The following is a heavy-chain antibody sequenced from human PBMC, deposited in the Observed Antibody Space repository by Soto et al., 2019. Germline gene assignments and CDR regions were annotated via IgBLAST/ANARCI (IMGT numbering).Heavy chain of an antibody. Sequence: EVQLLESGGGSVQPGKSLRLSCAASGFTFSSYAMSWVRQAPGKGLEWVSVISGSGGSTYYADSVTGRFTISRDNSKNTLSLQMNNLRAEDTAVYYCAKGLPERRSAYYRYNWFDPWGQGTLVTVSS. CDR1: GFTFSSYA. V-gene: IGHV3-23*01. CDR2: ISGSGGST. CDR3: AKGLPERRSAYYRYNWFDP. J-gene: IGHJ5*02. D-gene: IGHD3-3*01.